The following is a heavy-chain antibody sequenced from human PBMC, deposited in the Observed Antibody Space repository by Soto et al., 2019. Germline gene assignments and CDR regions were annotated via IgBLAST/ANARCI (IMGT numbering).Heavy chain of an antibody. CDR2: IYYSGST. CDR1: GGSISSYY. CDR3: ARKAFGIAAAENLYNWFDP. J-gene: IGHJ5*02. Sequence: SETLSLTCTVSGGSISSYYWSWIRQPPGKGLEWIGYIYYSGSTNYNPSLKSRVTISVDTSKNQFSLKLSSVTAADTAVYYCARKAFGIAAAENLYNWFDPWGQGTLVTVSS. V-gene: IGHV4-59*01. D-gene: IGHD6-13*01.